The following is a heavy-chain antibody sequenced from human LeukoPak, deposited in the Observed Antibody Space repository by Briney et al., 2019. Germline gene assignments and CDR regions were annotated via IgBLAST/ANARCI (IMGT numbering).Heavy chain of an antibody. CDR2: INAGNGNT. CDR3: ARSPYCSSANCPFDL. Sequence: AASVKVSCKASGYTFTSYGISWVRQAPGQRLEWMGWINAGNGNTKYSQKFQGRVTITRDTSASTAYMELSSLRSEDTAVYYCARSPYCSSANCPFDLWGQGTLVTVSS. D-gene: IGHD2-2*01. CDR1: GYTFTSYG. J-gene: IGHJ5*02. V-gene: IGHV1-3*01.